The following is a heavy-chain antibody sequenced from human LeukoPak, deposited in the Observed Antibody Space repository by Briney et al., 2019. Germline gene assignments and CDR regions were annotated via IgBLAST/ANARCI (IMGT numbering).Heavy chain of an antibody. J-gene: IGHJ4*02. CDR3: ARAPAYCGGDCYFY. D-gene: IGHD2-21*02. CDR2: INPNNGGT. CDR1: GYIFTDYY. V-gene: IGHV1-2*06. Sequence: GASVEVSCKASGYIFTDYYMHWVRQAPGQGLEWMGRINPNNGGTYYSQKFQGRVTMTRDTSITTAYMELSRLRSDDTAVYYCARAPAYCGGDCYFYWGQGTLVTVSS.